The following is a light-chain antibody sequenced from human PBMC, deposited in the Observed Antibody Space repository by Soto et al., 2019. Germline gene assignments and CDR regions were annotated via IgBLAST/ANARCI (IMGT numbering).Light chain of an antibody. J-gene: IGKJ1*01. CDR2: AAS. CDR3: QQSFSPLWT. CDR1: QSISNY. Sequence: DIQMTQSPSSLSASVGDRVTITCRASQSISNYLNWYQQKPGKAPKLLIYAASSMQSGVPSRFSGSGSETNFTLTISSLQPDDSATYYCQQSFSPLWTFCQGTKVEV. V-gene: IGKV1-39*01.